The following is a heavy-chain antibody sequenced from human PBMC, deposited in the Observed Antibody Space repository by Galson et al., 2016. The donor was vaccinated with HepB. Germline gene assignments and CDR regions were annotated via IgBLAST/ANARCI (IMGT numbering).Heavy chain of an antibody. CDR2: ISSDASKI. Sequence: SLRLSCAGSRFAFNRFGIHWVRQAPGKGLGWVAIISSDASKIHYGESVRGRFVIPRDNAKDTVYLEMKTVRADDTAVYYCARSRSSGWLVELDHWGQGTLVTASS. D-gene: IGHD6-19*01. J-gene: IGHJ4*02. V-gene: IGHV3-30*03. CDR1: RFAFNRFG. CDR3: ARSRSSGWLVELDH.